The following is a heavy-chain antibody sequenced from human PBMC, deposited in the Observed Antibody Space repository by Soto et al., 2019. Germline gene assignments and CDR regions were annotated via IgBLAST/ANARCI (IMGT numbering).Heavy chain of an antibody. D-gene: IGHD3-10*01. CDR3: ARDSSIGAGHYYYYYGMDV. Sequence: ASVKVSCKASGYTFTSYGISWVRQAPGQGLEWMGWISAYNGNTNYAQKLQGRVTMTTDTSTSTAYMELRSLRSDDTAVYYCARDSSIGAGHYYYYYGMDVWGQGTTVTVSS. CDR2: ISAYNGNT. CDR1: GYTFTSYG. V-gene: IGHV1-18*01. J-gene: IGHJ6*02.